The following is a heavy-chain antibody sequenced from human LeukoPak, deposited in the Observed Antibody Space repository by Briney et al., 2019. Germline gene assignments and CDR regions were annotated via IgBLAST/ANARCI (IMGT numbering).Heavy chain of an antibody. CDR3: ARDPSSSGSYFDY. CDR1: GFTFSSYS. J-gene: IGHJ4*02. CDR2: ISSSSSYI. Sequence: GGSLRLSCTASGFTFSSYSMIWVRQAPGKGLEWVSSISSSSSYIYYADSVKGRFTISRDNAKNSLYLQMNSLRAEDTAVYYCARDPSSSGSYFDYWGQGTLVTVSS. V-gene: IGHV3-21*01. D-gene: IGHD1-26*01.